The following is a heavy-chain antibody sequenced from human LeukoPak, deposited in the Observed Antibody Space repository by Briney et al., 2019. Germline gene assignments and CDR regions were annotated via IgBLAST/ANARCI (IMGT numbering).Heavy chain of an antibody. CDR1: RFTFSSYW. J-gene: IGHJ4*02. D-gene: IGHD6-19*01. CDR3: ATYGIGVAALDY. CDR2: INKDGSEK. Sequence: GGSLRLSCVVSRFTFSSYWMAWVRQAPGKGLEWVASINKDGSEKYYVDSVKGRFTISRDNAKNSLYLQMNSLRAEDTAVYYCATYGIGVAALDYWGQGTLVTVSS. V-gene: IGHV3-7*05.